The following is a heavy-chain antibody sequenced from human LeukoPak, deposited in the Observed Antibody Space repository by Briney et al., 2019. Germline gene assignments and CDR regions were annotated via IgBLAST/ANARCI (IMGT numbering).Heavy chain of an antibody. J-gene: IGHJ6*02. CDR3: ARGEIVGATNYYYGMDV. V-gene: IGHV1-3*01. D-gene: IGHD1-26*01. CDR1: GYTFTSYA. Sequence: ASVKVSCKASGYTFTSYAMHWVRQAPGQRLEWMGWINAGNGNTKYSQKFQGRVTITRDTSASTAYMELSSLRSEGTAVYYCARGEIVGATNYYYGMDVWGQGTTVTVSS. CDR2: INAGNGNT.